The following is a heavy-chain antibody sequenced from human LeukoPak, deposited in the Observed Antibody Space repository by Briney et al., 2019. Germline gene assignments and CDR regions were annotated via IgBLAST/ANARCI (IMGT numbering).Heavy chain of an antibody. Sequence: GGSLRLSCAASGFTFSIYGMSWVRQAPGKGLEWVATIKQAGSEIYYVDSVKGRFTISRDNAKNSLFLEVNSLRAEDTAVYYCTREGGGSDIWGQGTLVTVSS. J-gene: IGHJ4*02. V-gene: IGHV3-7*05. CDR2: IKQAGSEI. CDR1: GFTFSIYG. CDR3: TREGGGSDI. D-gene: IGHD2-15*01.